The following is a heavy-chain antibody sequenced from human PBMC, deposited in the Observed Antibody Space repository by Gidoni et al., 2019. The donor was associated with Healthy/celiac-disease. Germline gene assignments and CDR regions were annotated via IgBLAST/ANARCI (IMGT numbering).Heavy chain of an antibody. V-gene: IGHV4-39*01. CDR2: IYYSGST. J-gene: IGHJ4*02. CDR1: GGSISSSSYY. Sequence: QLQLQESGPGLVKPSETLSLTCTVSGGSISSSSYYWGWIRQPPGKGLEWSGSIYYSGSTYYNPSRNSRVTISVDTSKNQFSLKLSSVTAADTAVYYCAGLMPAGGDVVVPAAGFDYWGQGTLVTVSS. CDR3: AGLMPAGGDVVVPAAGFDY. D-gene: IGHD2-2*01.